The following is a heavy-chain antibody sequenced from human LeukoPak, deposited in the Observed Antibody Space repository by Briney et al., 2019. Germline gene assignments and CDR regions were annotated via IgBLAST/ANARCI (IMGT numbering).Heavy chain of an antibody. CDR1: GFTFSSYE. J-gene: IGHJ4*02. D-gene: IGHD4-17*01. CDR2: ISSSGSTI. CDR3: AKGPDYGDYYFDY. Sequence: GGSLRLSCAASGFTFSSYEMNWVRQAPGKGLEWVSYISSSGSTIYYADSVKGRFIVSRDNAKKSLYLEMNSLRAEDTAVYYCAKGPDYGDYYFDYWGQGTLVTVSS. V-gene: IGHV3-48*03.